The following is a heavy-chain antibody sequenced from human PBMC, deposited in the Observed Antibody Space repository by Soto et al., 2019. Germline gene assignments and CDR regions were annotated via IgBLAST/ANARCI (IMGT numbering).Heavy chain of an antibody. V-gene: IGHV4-30-4*01. CDR2: IYYSGST. Sequence: PSETLSLTCTVSGGSISSGDYYWSWIRQPPGKGLEWIGYIYYSGSTYYNPSLKSRVTISVDTSKNQFSLKLSSVTAADTAVYHCARISSIYCFDYWGQGTLVTVSS. J-gene: IGHJ4*02. CDR3: ARISSIYCFDY. CDR1: GGSISSGDYY.